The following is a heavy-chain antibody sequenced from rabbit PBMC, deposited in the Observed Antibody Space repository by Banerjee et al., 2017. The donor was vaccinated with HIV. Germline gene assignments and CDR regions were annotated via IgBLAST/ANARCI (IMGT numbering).Heavy chain of an antibody. Sequence: QEQLEESGGGLVKPEGSLTLTCTASGFTFSSNDWMCWVRQAPGKGLEWIACINSNTGNTVYASWAKGPFTISKTSSTTVTLQMTSLTAADTATYLCARVLVVAGVDLWGPGTLVTVS. D-gene: IGHD4-1*01. J-gene: IGHJ6*01. CDR2: INSNTGNT. CDR1: GFTFSSNDW. V-gene: IGHV1S45*01. CDR3: ARVLVVAGVDL.